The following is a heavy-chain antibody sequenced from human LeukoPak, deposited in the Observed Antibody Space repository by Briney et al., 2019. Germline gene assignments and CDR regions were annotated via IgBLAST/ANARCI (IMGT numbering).Heavy chain of an antibody. CDR1: GGSISSYY. CDR2: IYYSGST. CDR3: ARDRYYYDSSGYYVFDY. D-gene: IGHD3-22*01. V-gene: IGHV4-59*12. J-gene: IGHJ4*02. Sequence: SETLSLTCTVSGGSISSYYWSWIRQPPGKGLEWLGYIYYSGSTNYNPSLKSRVTISVDTSKNQFSLKLSSVTAADTAVYYCARDRYYYDSSGYYVFDYWGQGTLVTVSS.